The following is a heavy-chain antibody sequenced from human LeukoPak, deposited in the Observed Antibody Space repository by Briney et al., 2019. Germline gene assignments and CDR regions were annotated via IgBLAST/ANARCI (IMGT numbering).Heavy chain of an antibody. D-gene: IGHD3-22*01. Sequence: GASVKVSCKASGYTFTTSNINWVPQAPGQGLEWMGWIRGYIGNTNYAQKLQGRVTMTTDTSPSTAYMELRSLKSDDTAVYYCASLKNYYDSSGYLVTDAFDIWGQGTMVTVSS. CDR3: ASLKNYYDSSGYLVTDAFDI. CDR1: GYTFTTSN. J-gene: IGHJ3*02. V-gene: IGHV1-18*01. CDR2: IRGYIGNT.